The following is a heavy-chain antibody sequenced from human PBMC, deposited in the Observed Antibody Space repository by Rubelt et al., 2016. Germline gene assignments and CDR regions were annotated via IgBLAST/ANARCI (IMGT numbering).Heavy chain of an antibody. J-gene: IGHJ4*02. V-gene: IGHV4-39*07. CDR2: IYYSGST. CDR1: GGSISSSSYY. D-gene: IGHD1-7*01. Sequence: QLQLQESGPGLVKPSETLSLTCTVSGGSISSSSYYWGWIRQPPGKGLEWIGSIYYSGSTYYNPSLTSRVTLSVDTSKNQFSLKLSSVTAADTAVYYCARDPRAGTTSFDYWGQGTLVTVSS. CDR3: ARDPRAGTTSFDY.